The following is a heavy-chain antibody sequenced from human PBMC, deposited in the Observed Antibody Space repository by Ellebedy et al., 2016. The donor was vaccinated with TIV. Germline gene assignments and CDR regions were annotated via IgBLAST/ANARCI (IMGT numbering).Heavy chain of an antibody. CDR2: IDWDEDT. CDR1: GFSLSTSGMC. Sequence: SGPTLVKPTETLTLTCTFSGFSLSTSGMCINWIRQPPGKALEWLARIDWDEDTYYSTYLQSRLTISKDRTRNQVVLTMTSMDADDSGMYFCAREDGEFSYALDSWGQGILVTVST. J-gene: IGHJ4*02. CDR3: AREDGEFSYALDS. V-gene: IGHV2-70*11. D-gene: IGHD3-16*01.